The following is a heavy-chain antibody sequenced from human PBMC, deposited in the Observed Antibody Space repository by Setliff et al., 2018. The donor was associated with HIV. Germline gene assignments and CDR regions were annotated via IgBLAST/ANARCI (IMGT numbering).Heavy chain of an antibody. Sequence: PGESLKISCKGSGYSFTSYWIGWVRQMPGKGLEWMGIIYPGDSGTRYSPSFQGQVTISADKSISTAYLQWSSLKASDTAMYYCARERGDCSSNTCYGTDYWGQGTLVTVSS. CDR2: IYPGDSGT. CDR3: ARERGDCSSNTCYGTDY. J-gene: IGHJ4*02. V-gene: IGHV5-51*01. CDR1: GYSFTSYW. D-gene: IGHD2-2*01.